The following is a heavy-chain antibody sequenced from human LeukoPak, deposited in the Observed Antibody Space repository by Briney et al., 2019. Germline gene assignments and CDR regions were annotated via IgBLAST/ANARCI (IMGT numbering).Heavy chain of an antibody. J-gene: IGHJ4*02. D-gene: IGHD2-15*01. Sequence: SETLSLTCAVYGGSFSGYYWSWIRQPPGKGLEWIGEINHSGSTNYNPSLKGRVTISVDTSKNQFSLKLSSVTAADTAVYYCARRSLVAATRRPFDYWGQGTLVTVSS. V-gene: IGHV4-34*01. CDR1: GGSFSGYY. CDR3: ARRSLVAATRRPFDY. CDR2: INHSGST.